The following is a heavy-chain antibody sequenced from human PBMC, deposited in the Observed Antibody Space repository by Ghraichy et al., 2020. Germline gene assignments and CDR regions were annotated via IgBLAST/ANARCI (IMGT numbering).Heavy chain of an antibody. V-gene: IGHV3-23*01. CDR3: GKGDRVTGNVDP. CDR2: ISSSSANT. Sequence: GGSLRLSCAASGFTFINYAMSWVRQAPGKGLEWVSAISSSSANTYYADSVKGRFTISRDNSKNTLHLQMNSLRAEDTAIYYCGKGDRVTGNVDPWGQGTLVTVSS. J-gene: IGHJ5*02. D-gene: IGHD3-9*01. CDR1: GFTFINYA.